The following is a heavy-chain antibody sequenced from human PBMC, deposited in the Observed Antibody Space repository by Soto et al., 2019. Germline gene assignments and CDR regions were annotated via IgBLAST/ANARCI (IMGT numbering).Heavy chain of an antibody. CDR3: AKDRDRTWSLDY. V-gene: IGHV3-30*18. D-gene: IGHD1-7*01. CDR1: GFTFSTYG. CDR2: ISYDGVNK. Sequence: GGSLRLSCAASGFTFSTYGMHWVRQAPGKGLEWVAVISYDGVNKYYADPVKGRFKIFRDNPKNTLYLQMNTLRPDDTALYYCAKDRDRTWSLDYWGQGALVTVSS. J-gene: IGHJ4*02.